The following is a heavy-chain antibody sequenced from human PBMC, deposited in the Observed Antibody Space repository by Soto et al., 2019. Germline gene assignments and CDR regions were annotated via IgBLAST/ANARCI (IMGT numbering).Heavy chain of an antibody. CDR2: ISSSSSYI. CDR3: ARESGYDSSGSIHYYFDY. CDR1: GFTFSSYS. V-gene: IGHV3-21*01. Sequence: GGSLRLSCAASGFTFSSYSMNWVRQAPGKGLEWVSSISSSSSYIYYADSVKGRFTISRDNAKNSLYLQMNSLRAEDTAVYYCARESGYDSSGSIHYYFDYWGQGTLVTVSS. J-gene: IGHJ4*02. D-gene: IGHD3-22*01.